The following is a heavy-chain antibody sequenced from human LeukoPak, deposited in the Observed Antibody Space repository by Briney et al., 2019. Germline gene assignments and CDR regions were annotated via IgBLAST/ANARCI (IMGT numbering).Heavy chain of an antibody. CDR3: ARGVGYGGNSGDY. CDR1: GGSISSGGYY. CDR2: IYYSGST. J-gene: IGHJ4*02. Sequence: PSETLSLTCTVSGGSISSGGYYWNWIRQHPGKGLEWIGYIYYSGSTYYNPSLKSRVTISVDTSKNQFSLKLSSVTAADTAVYYCARGVGYGGNSGDYWGQGTLVTVSS. V-gene: IGHV4-31*03. D-gene: IGHD4-23*01.